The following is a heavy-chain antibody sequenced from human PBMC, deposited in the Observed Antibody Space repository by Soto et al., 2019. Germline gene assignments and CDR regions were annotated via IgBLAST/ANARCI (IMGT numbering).Heavy chain of an antibody. CDR2: SYWYDDK. Sequence: QITLKESGPKLVKPTQTLTLTCTFPGFSLSTSGGGVGWIRHPPGKALERLAFSYWYDDKRYSPSLKSRRTITKDTSKNQVVLTMTNMDPVDAATDDCSHSSAMIVMDTFDIWGQGTMVPVSS. J-gene: IGHJ3*02. CDR3: SHSSAMIVMDTFDI. D-gene: IGHD3-22*01. CDR1: GFSLSTSGGG. V-gene: IGHV2-5*01.